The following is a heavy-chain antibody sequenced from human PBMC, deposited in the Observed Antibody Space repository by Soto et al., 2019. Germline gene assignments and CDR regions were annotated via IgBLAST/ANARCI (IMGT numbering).Heavy chain of an antibody. CDR2: IIPIFGTA. D-gene: IGHD3-22*01. J-gene: IGHJ3*02. V-gene: IGHV1-69*01. CDR1: GGTFSSYA. Sequence: QVQLVQSGAEVKKPGSSVKVSCKASGGTFSSYAISWVRQAPGQGLEWMGGIIPIFGTANYAQKFQGRVTITADESTSTAYMELSSLRSEDTAVCYCARVLKGYYDSSGYAFDIWGQGTMVTVSS. CDR3: ARVLKGYYDSSGYAFDI.